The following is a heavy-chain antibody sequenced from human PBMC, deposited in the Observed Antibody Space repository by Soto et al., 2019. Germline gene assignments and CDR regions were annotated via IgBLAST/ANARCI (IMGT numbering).Heavy chain of an antibody. CDR3: ARQFDYDTSGYYYAY. D-gene: IGHD3-22*01. J-gene: IGHJ4*02. V-gene: IGHV1-69*13. Sequence: SVKVSCKASRGTFNKYAIDWVRQAPGQGLEWMGGITPLFGTPNYAQRFQGRVTISADEVTSTAYMELRSLRSDDTGVYYCARQFDYDTSGYYYAYWGQGTLVTVSS. CDR2: ITPLFGTP. CDR1: RGTFNKYA.